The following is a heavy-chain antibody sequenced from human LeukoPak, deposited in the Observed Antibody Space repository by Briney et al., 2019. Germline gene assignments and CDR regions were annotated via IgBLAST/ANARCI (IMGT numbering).Heavy chain of an antibody. V-gene: IGHV4-34*01. CDR3: ARYHYCSGGSCYSRWFDP. CDR2: INHSGST. J-gene: IGHJ5*02. Sequence: ETLSLTCAVYGGSFSGYYWSWLRPPPGKGLEWIGEINHSGSTNYNPSLKSRVTISVDTSKNQFSLKLSSVTAADTAVYYCARYHYCSGGSCYSRWFDPWGQGTLVTVSS. D-gene: IGHD2-15*01. CDR1: GGSFSGYY.